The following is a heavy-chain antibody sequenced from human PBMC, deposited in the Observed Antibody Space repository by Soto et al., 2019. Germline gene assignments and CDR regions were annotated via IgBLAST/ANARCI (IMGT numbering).Heavy chain of an antibody. V-gene: IGHV3-21*01. D-gene: IGHD5-12*01. Sequence: EVQLVESGGGLVKPGGSLRLSCAASGFTFSRYRMNWVRQAPGKGLEWVSSISSRSSYIYYADSVTGRFTIPRDNAKNSLYLQMNSLRAEDTAVYYCAREVSKYRGYDFDYWGQGTLVTVSS. CDR2: ISSRSSYI. J-gene: IGHJ4*02. CDR1: GFTFSRYR. CDR3: AREVSKYRGYDFDY.